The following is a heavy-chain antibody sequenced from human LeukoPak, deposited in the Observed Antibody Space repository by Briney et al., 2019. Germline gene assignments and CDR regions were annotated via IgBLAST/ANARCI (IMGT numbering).Heavy chain of an antibody. CDR1: GFTFDDYA. V-gene: IGHV3-9*03. J-gene: IGHJ3*02. CDR3: AKDTRRYYYDSSGRAFDI. CDR2: ISWNSGSI. Sequence: GGSLRLSCAASGFTFDDYAMHWVRQAPGKGLEWVSGISWNSGSIGYADSVKGRFTISRDNAKNSLYLQMNSLRAEDMALFYCAKDTRRYYYDSSGRAFDIWGQGTMVTVSS. D-gene: IGHD3-22*01.